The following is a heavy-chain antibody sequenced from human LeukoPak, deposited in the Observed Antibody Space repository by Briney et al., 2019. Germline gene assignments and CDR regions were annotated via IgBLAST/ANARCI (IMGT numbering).Heavy chain of an antibody. D-gene: IGHD3-10*01. CDR2: IKSKIDGETT. CDR1: GFTFSNAW. V-gene: IGHV3-15*01. Sequence: GGSLRLSCAASGFTFSNAWMSWVPQAPGKGLEWVGHIKSKIDGETTGYAAPVKGRFTISRDDSKNMLYLQMNSLKTEDTAVYYCTTELGLSFGVRYFDHWGQGTSATVSS. J-gene: IGHJ4*02. CDR3: TTELGLSFGVRYFDH.